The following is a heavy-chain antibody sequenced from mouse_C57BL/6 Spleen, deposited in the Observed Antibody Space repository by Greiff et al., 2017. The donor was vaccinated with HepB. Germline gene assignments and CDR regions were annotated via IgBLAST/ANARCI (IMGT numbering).Heavy chain of an antibody. CDR1: GYAFSSSW. D-gene: IGHD2-2*01. J-gene: IGHJ4*01. CDR3: ARDGYDGDYYAMDY. V-gene: IGHV1-82*01. CDR2: IYPGDGDT. Sequence: VKVVESGPELVKPGASVKISCKASGYAFSSSWMNWVKQRPGKGLEWIGRIYPGDGDTNYNGKFKGKATLTADKSSSTAYMQLSSLTSEDSAVYFCARDGYDGDYYAMDYWGQGTSVTVSS.